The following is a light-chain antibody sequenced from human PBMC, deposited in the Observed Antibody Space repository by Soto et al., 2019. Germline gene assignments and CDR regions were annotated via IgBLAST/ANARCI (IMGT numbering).Light chain of an antibody. J-gene: IGLJ1*01. CDR2: SNS. CDR3: AAWDDSLNGLYV. V-gene: IGLV1-44*01. CDR1: SSNIGSNT. Sequence: SVLTQPPSASGTPGQRVTISCSGSSSNIGSNTVNWYQQLPGTAPKLLIYSNSQRPSGVPDRFSGSKSGTSASLAISGLQSEDEADYYCAAWDDSLNGLYVFGTGTKVTVL.